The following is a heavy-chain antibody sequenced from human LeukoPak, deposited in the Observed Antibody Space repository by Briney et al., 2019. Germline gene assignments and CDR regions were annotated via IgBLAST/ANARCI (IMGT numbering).Heavy chain of an antibody. J-gene: IGHJ4*01. D-gene: IGHD1-26*01. Sequence: PSETLSLTCTVSGGSISGHYWSWIRLPPGKGLEWIGYIYNTGNTHYNPSLSSRVTISQGTSKNQFYLQLTSVTATDTAVYYCARGGNYFDYWGQGTLVTVSS. CDR1: GGSISGHY. CDR2: IYNTGNT. V-gene: IGHV4-59*11. CDR3: ARGGNYFDY.